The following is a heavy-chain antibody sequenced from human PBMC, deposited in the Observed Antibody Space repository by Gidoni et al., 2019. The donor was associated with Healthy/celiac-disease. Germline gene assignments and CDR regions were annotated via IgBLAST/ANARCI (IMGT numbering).Heavy chain of an antibody. J-gene: IGHJ3*01. CDR1: GGSFSGYY. Sequence: QVQLQQWGAGLLKPSETLSLTCAVYGGSFSGYYWSWIRQPPGKGLEWIGEINHSGSTNYNPSLKSRVTISVDTSKNQFSLKLSSVTAADTAVYYCAGESHYYYDSSGHWWGQGTMVTVSS. V-gene: IGHV4-34*01. CDR2: INHSGST. D-gene: IGHD3-22*01. CDR3: AGESHYYYDSSGHW.